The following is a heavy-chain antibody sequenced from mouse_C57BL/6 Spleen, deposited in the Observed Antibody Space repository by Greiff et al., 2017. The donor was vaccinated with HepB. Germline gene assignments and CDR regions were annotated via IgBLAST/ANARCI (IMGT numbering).Heavy chain of an antibody. V-gene: IGHV7-1*01. CDR3: ARDASYDYDGWYFDV. Sequence: EVMLVESGGGLVQSGRSLRLSCATSGFTFSDFYMEWVRQAPGKGLEWIAASRNKANDYTTEYSASVKGRFIVSRDTSQSILYLQMNALRAEDTAIYYCARDASYDYDGWYFDVWGTGTTVTVSS. CDR1: GFTFSDFY. J-gene: IGHJ1*03. D-gene: IGHD2-4*01. CDR2: SRNKANDYTT.